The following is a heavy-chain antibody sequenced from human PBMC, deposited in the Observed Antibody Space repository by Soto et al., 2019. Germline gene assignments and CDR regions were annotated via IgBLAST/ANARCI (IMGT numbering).Heavy chain of an antibody. CDR1: GYTFTGYY. CDR3: ARGWNIVAAVTNNWFDP. J-gene: IGHJ5*02. V-gene: IGHV1-2*02. Sequence: ASVKVSCKASGYTFTGYYMHWVRQAPGQGLEWMGWINPNSGDTNYAQKFQGRVTMSGDTSIITAYMELSRLRYDDTAVYYCARGWNIVAAVTNNWFDPWGQGTLVTVSS. D-gene: IGHD1-26*01. CDR2: INPNSGDT.